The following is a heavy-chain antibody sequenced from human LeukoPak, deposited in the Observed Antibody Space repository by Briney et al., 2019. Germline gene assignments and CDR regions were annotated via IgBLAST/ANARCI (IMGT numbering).Heavy chain of an antibody. V-gene: IGHV1-8*01. D-gene: IGHD4-17*01. J-gene: IGHJ4*02. Sequence: GASVAVSRKASVYTFTSYDINWVRQATGQGLAWVGWMNPNTGNTSEAQKFHGKVTMTTNTSISTAYMEQSTRRSEDTGVYDCARDYGGFDGWGQRTLVTVSS. CDR1: VYTFTSYD. CDR3: ARDYGGFDG. CDR2: MNPNTGNT.